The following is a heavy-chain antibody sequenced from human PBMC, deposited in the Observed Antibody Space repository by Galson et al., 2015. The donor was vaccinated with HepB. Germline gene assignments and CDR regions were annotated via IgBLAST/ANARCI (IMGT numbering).Heavy chain of an antibody. V-gene: IGHV3-23*01. Sequence: KGLEWVSVISDSGDTTNYADSVKGRFIISRDNSKNILYLQIKSLRDQDTAVYYCAKELFSLREYKVGEIGPSEQYGIDVWGRGTTVTVS. D-gene: IGHD1/OR15-1a*01. J-gene: IGHJ6*02. CDR3: AKELFSLREYKVGEIGPSEQYGIDV. CDR2: ISDSGDTT.